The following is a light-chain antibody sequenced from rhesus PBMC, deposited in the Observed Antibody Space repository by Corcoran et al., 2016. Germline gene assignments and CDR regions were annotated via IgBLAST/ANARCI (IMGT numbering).Light chain of an antibody. Sequence: ETVVTQSPATLALSPGERATLSCRASQSVGSYLAWDQQKPGQAPRLLIYGAPSRATGLPDRFSGSGSGTDFTLTISSLGPEDVGVYLCQQSSNLLTFGGGTKVEIK. V-gene: IGKV3-24*04. CDR3: QQSSNLLT. J-gene: IGKJ4*01. CDR1: QSVGSY. CDR2: GAP.